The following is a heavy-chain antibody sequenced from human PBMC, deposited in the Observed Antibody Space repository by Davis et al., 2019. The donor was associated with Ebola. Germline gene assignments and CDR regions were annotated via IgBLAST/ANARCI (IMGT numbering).Heavy chain of an antibody. J-gene: IGHJ4*02. CDR3: AKGGTSSAPLDY. Sequence: GGSLRLSCAASGFTFSSYAMHWVRQAPGKGLEYVSAISSNGGSTYYANSVKGRFTISRDNSKNSLYLQMNSLSTEDTALYFCAKGGTSSAPLDYWGQGTLVTVSS. CDR1: GFTFSSYA. D-gene: IGHD2-2*01. CDR2: ISSNGGST. V-gene: IGHV3-64*01.